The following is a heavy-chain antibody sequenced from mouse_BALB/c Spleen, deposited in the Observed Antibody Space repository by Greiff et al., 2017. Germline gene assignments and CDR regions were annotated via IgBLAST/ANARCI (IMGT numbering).Heavy chain of an antibody. V-gene: IGHV2-3*01. Sequence: VNVVESGPGLVAPSQSLSITCTVSGFSLTSYGVSWVRQPPGKGLEWLGVIWGDGSTNYHSALISRLSISKDNSKSQVFLKLNSLQTDDTATYYCAKEEGDGYYGAMDYWGQGTSVTVSS. D-gene: IGHD2-3*01. CDR2: IWGDGST. J-gene: IGHJ4*01. CDR1: GFSLTSYG. CDR3: AKEEGDGYYGAMDY.